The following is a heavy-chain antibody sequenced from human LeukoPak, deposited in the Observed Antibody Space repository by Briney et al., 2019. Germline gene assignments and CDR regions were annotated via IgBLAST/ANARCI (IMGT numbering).Heavy chain of an antibody. D-gene: IGHD6-13*01. CDR1: GFTFSSYS. J-gene: IGHJ6*02. V-gene: IGHV3-21*01. Sequence: GGSLRLSCVASGFTFSSYSMNWVRQAPGKGLEWVSSISSSSSYIYDADSVKGRFTISRDNAKNSLYLQMNSLRAEDAAVYYCARDSSSYRNYYGTDVWGQGTTVTVSS. CDR3: ARDSSSYRNYYGTDV. CDR2: ISSSSSYI.